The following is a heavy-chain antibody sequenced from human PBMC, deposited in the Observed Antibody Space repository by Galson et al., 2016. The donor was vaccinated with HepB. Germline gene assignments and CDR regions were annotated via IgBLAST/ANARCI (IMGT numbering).Heavy chain of an antibody. CDR3: ARGGYNYGGY. CDR2: INPCAGST. Sequence: SVKVSCKASGYIFSSFKMHWVRQAPGQGLEWMGIINPCAGSTGYAQRFQGRITMTRDTSTSTFYMELSSLRSDDTAVYYCARGGYNYGGYWGQGTLVTVSS. V-gene: IGHV1-46*01. D-gene: IGHD5-18*01. J-gene: IGHJ4*02. CDR1: GYIFSSFK.